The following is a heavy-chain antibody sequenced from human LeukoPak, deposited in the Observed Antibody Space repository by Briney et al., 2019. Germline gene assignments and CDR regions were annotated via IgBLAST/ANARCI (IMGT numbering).Heavy chain of an antibody. CDR2: IRGNGET. V-gene: IGHV3-23*01. Sequence: GSRLLSGAASGLIFSTFARGGVRRGPGRGGEGVSSIRGNGETFYADSVKGRFTLSSDSSRNTVYFQLNNLRVEDTAIYYCAKASWVSSTDAVRWGQGTLVTVSS. J-gene: IGHJ4*02. CDR1: GLIFSTFA. CDR3: AKASWVSSTDAVR. D-gene: IGHD3-16*01.